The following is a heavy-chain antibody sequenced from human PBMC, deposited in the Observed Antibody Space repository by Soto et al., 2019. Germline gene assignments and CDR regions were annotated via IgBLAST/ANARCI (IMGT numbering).Heavy chain of an antibody. CDR3: SRGGGFSGNYL. CDR1: GFSFSDYW. Sequence: EVQLVESGGGLVQPGGSLRLSCAASGFSFSDYWMHWVRQAPGKGLVWVSCIDTDGSTTTYADSVKGRFTISRDNGKNTLYLQMDRLRAEDTALVFCSRGGGFSGNYLGGQGTLVTVSS. D-gene: IGHD1-26*01. CDR2: IDTDGSTT. V-gene: IGHV3-74*01. J-gene: IGHJ4*02.